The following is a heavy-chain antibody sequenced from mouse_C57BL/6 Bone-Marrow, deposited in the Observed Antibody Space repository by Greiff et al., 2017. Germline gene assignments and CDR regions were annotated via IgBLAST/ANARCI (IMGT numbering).Heavy chain of an antibody. V-gene: IGHV1-64*01. CDR2: IHPNSGST. J-gene: IGHJ2*01. CDR3: ARSGYDYEFDY. CDR1: GYTFTSYW. D-gene: IGHD2-4*01. Sequence: VQLQQPGAELVKPGASVKLSCKASGYTFTSYWMHWVKQRPGQGLEWIGMIHPNSGSTNYNEKFKSKATLTVDKSSSTAYMQLSSLTSEDSAVYYCARSGYDYEFDYWGQGTTLTVSS.